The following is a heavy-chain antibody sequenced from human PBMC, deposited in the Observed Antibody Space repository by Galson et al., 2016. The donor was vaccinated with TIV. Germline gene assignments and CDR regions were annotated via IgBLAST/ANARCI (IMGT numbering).Heavy chain of an antibody. V-gene: IGHV3-7*01. D-gene: IGHD6-13*01. CDR1: GFIFGDYW. Sequence: SLRLSCAASGFIFGDYWMSWVRQAPGKGLEWVANIKEDGSEKYYVDSVTGRFTVSRDNAKESLFLHMDSLRVEDTAVYYCARVSSWYYVDFWGQGTLITVSS. CDR2: IKEDGSEK. CDR3: ARVSSWYYVDF. J-gene: IGHJ4*02.